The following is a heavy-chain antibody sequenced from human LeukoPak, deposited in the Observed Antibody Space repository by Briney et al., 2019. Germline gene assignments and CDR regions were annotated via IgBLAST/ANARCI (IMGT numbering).Heavy chain of an antibody. V-gene: IGHV3-53*05. J-gene: IGHJ1*01. CDR3: TRDPRLREFES. D-gene: IGHD2-21*02. Sequence: GGSLRLSCAASGFTVSSNYMSWVRQAPGKGLEWVSVIYSGGSTYYADSAKGRFTISRDNSKNTLSLQMNSLRDDDTAVYYCTRDPRLREFESWGQGTLVTVSS. CDR1: GFTVSSNY. CDR2: IYSGGST.